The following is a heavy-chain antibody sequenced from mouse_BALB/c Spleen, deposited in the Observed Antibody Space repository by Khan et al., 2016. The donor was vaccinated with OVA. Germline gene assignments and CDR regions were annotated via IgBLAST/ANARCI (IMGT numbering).Heavy chain of an antibody. V-gene: IGHV1S136*01. D-gene: IGHD2-4*01. CDR1: GYTFTSYV. CDR3: GPVGNYDVSFVY. CDR2: IYPYNDAT. Sequence: VQLKESGPEVIKPGASVKLSCKASGYTFTSYVMHWVQQKPGQGLEWIGYIYPYNDATHYNEKFNGKVTLTSDKSSSTAYMERSSLTSEDSAVYYGGPVGNYDVSFVYWGQGTLVTVAA. J-gene: IGHJ3*01.